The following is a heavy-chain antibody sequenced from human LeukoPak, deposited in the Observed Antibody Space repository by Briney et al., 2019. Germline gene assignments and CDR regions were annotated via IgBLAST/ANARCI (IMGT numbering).Heavy chain of an antibody. Sequence: GGSLRLSRAASGFTFGDYAMHWVRQAPGKGLEWVSGISWNSGSIGYADSVKGRFTISRDNAKDSLYLQMNSLRAEDTALYYCAKDVVRYSSGWPNFDYWGQGTLVTVSS. V-gene: IGHV3-9*01. CDR3: AKDVVRYSSGWPNFDY. J-gene: IGHJ4*02. CDR1: GFTFGDYA. D-gene: IGHD6-19*01. CDR2: ISWNSGSI.